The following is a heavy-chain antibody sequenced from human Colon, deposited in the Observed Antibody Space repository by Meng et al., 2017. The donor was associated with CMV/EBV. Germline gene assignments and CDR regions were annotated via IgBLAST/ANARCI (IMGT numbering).Heavy chain of an antibody. CDR1: GFIFSGSA. V-gene: IGHV3-15*01. D-gene: IGHD3-10*01. CDR3: TTDPAGYGSGSYYVYYYYYGMDV. CDR2: IKSKTDGGTT. J-gene: IGHJ6*02. Sequence: GESLKISCAGSGFIFSGSAMHWVRQAPGKGLEWVGRIKSKTDGGTTDYAAPVKGRFTISRDDSKNTLYLQMNSLKTEDTAVYYCTTDPAGYGSGSYYVYYYYYGMDVWGQGTTVTVSS.